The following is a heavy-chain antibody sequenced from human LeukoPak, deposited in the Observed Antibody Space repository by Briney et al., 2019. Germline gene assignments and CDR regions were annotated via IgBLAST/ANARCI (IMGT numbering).Heavy chain of an antibody. CDR2: IYYSGST. D-gene: IGHD3-9*01. V-gene: IGHV4-59*01. J-gene: IGHJ4*02. Sequence: SETLSLTCTVSGGSISSYYWSWIRQPPGKGLEWIGYIYYSGSTNYNPSLKSRVTISVDTSKNQFSLKLSSVTAADTAVYYCARTPDDILIGLWFDYWGQGTLVTVSS. CDR3: ARTPDDILIGLWFDY. CDR1: GGSISSYY.